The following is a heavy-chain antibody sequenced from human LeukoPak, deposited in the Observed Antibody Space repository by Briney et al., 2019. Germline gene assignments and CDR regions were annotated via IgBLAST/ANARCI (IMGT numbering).Heavy chain of an antibody. V-gene: IGHV3-30*03. D-gene: IGHD3-10*01. J-gene: IGHJ6*02. CDR3: AREFMVRGVINGMDV. CDR1: GFTFSSYS. Sequence: GGSLRLSCAASGFTFSSYSMNWVRQAPGKGLEWVAVISYDGSNKYYADSVKGRFTISRDNSKNTLYLQMNSLRAEDTAVYYCAREFMVRGVINGMDVWGQGTTVTVSS. CDR2: ISYDGSNK.